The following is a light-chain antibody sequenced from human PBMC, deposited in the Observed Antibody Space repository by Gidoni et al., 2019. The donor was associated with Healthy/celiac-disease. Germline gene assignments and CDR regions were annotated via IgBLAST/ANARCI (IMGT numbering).Light chain of an antibody. V-gene: IGKV1-5*03. Sequence: SASVGDRVTITCRASQSISSWLAWYQQKPGNAPKLLIYKASSLESGVLSRFSGSGSGTEFTLTISSLQPDDFATYYCQQYNSYSQTFGQGTKVEIK. CDR2: KAS. J-gene: IGKJ1*01. CDR1: QSISSW. CDR3: QQYNSYSQT.